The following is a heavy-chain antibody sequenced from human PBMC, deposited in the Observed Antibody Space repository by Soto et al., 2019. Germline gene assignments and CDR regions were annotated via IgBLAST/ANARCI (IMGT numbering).Heavy chain of an antibody. CDR3: AYSTGCYRHDV. Sequence: QVQLQESGPGLVKPSGTLSLTCAVSGDSISNSRWWTWVRQPPGKGLEWIGDIFHSGDTNYNPSRKSRVFISVDKSKNQFSLKVSSVTAADTAVYYCAYSTGCYRHDVWGQGTLVTVSS. V-gene: IGHV4-4*02. D-gene: IGHD6-19*01. J-gene: IGHJ3*01. CDR1: GDSISNSRW. CDR2: IFHSGDT.